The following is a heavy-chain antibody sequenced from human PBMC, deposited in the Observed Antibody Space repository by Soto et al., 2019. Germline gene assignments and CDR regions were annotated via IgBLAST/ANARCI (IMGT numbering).Heavy chain of an antibody. J-gene: IGHJ6*02. CDR2: ISAYNGNT. D-gene: IGHD3-3*01. CDR3: ARVFGITIFGVVISYYGMDV. Sequence: ASGKVSCKASGCTFTSYGISWLRQAPGQGLEWMGWISAYNGNTNYAQKLQGRVTMTTDTSTSTAYMELRSLRSDDTAVYYCARVFGITIFGVVISYYGMDVWGQGTTVTVSS. V-gene: IGHV1-18*01. CDR1: GCTFTSYG.